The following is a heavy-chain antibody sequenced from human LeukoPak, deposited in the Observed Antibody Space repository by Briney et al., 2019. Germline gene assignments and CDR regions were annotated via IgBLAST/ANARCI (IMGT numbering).Heavy chain of an antibody. J-gene: IGHJ3*02. Sequence: ASVKVSCKASGYTFTSYGISWVRQAPGQGLEWMGWISAYNGNTNYAQKLQGRVTMTTDTSTSTAYMELRSLRSDDTAVYYCASTSDLAYCGGDCYFPSDAFDIWGQGTMVTVSS. D-gene: IGHD2-21*02. CDR3: ASTSDLAYCGGDCYFPSDAFDI. V-gene: IGHV1-18*01. CDR2: ISAYNGNT. CDR1: GYTFTSYG.